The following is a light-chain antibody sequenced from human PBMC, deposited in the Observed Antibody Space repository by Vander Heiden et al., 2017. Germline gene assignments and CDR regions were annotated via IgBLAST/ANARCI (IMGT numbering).Light chain of an antibody. CDR2: DAS. J-gene: IGKJ4*01. V-gene: IGKV3-11*01. CDR1: QSVGDY. Sequence: IVLTQSPATLSLSPGERATLSCRASQSVGDYLAWYQQKPGQAPRLLIFDASNRATGVPARFTGSGSGTDFTLTISSLQPEDFAVYYCQQRANWPPLTFGGGTKVEIK. CDR3: QQRANWPPLT.